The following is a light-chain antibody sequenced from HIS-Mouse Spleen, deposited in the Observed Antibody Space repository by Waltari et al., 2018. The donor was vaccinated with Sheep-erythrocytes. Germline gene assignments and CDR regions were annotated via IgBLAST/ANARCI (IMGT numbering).Light chain of an antibody. CDR1: QSMSSS. Sequence: DIQMTQSPSSLSASVGDRVTITCRASQSMSSSLNWYQQKPGKAPKLLIYAASSLQSGVPSRFSGSGSGTDFTLTISSLQPEDFATYYCQQSYSTPQFTFGPGTKVDIK. V-gene: IGKV1-39*01. CDR2: AAS. J-gene: IGKJ3*01. CDR3: QQSYSTPQFT.